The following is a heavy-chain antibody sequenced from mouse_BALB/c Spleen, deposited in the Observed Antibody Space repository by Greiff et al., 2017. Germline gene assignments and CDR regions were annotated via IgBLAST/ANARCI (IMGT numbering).Heavy chain of an antibody. V-gene: IGHV5-17*02. CDR3: AREDYYGSSAYAMDY. CDR1: GFTFSSFG. CDR2: ISSGSSTI. Sequence: DVQLQESGGGLVQPGGSRKLSCAASGFTFSSFGMHWVRQAPEKGLEWVAYISSGSSTIYYADTVKGRFTISRDNPKNTLFLQMTSLRSEDTAMYYCAREDYYGSSAYAMDYWGQGTSVTVSS. J-gene: IGHJ4*01. D-gene: IGHD1-1*01.